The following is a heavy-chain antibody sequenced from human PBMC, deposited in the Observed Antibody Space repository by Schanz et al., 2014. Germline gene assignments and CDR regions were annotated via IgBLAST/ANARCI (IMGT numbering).Heavy chain of an antibody. V-gene: IGHV1-24*01. D-gene: IGHD3-10*01. CDR2: LDLEDGEI. J-gene: IGHJ6*02. CDR1: GYVFTAYY. CDR3: ATAEDASGSYGLPACGV. Sequence: QGHLVQSGAEVKEPGASVQVSCKASGYVFTAYYMHWVRQAPGKGLEWMGGLDLEDGEIVYAEQLKGRVTMTGDTSTDTAYLELSSLRSQDTAVYYCATAEDASGSYGLPACGVWGQGTTVIVSS.